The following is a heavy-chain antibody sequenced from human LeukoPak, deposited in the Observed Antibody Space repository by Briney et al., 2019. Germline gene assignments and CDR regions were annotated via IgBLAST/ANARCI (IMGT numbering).Heavy chain of an antibody. J-gene: IGHJ4*02. CDR3: ARGNIQRPPSY. V-gene: IGHV3-30-3*01. CDR1: VLTFSSYA. D-gene: IGHD1-1*01. Sequence: GRSLRLSSAASVLTFSSYAMHWVRQAPGKGVEWVAVISYDGSNKYYADSVKGRFTISRDNSKNTLYLQMNSLRAEDTAVYYCARGNIQRPPSYWGQGTLVTVSS. CDR2: ISYDGSNK.